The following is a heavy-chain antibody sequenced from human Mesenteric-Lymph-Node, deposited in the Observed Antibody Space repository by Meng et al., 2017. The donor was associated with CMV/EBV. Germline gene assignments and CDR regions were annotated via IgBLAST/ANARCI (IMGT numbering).Heavy chain of an antibody. CDR2: INPDSGGWFNPNPDVT. D-gene: IGHD4-23*01. Sequence: ASVKVSCKASGYTFTGYYMHWVRQAPGQGLEWMGWINPDSGGWFNPNPDVTKYAQKFQDRVTMTRDTSISTAYLELNRLTSDDTAVYYCARDYGGNGYYWGQGTLVTVSS. J-gene: IGHJ4*02. CDR1: GYTFTGYY. CDR3: ARDYGGNGYY. V-gene: IGHV1-2*02.